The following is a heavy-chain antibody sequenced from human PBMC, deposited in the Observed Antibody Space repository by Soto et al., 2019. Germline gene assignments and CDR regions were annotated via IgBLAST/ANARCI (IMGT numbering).Heavy chain of an antibody. CDR2: ISAYNGNT. CDR1: GYTFTSYG. D-gene: IGHD3-3*01. CDR3: ARDVRYYDFWSGYPYCYYGMDV. Sequence: GASVKVSCKASGYTFTSYGISWVRQAPGQGLEWMGWISAYNGNTNYAQKLQGRVTMTTDTSTSTAYVELRSLRSDDTAVYYCARDVRYYDFWSGYPYCYYGMDVWGQGTTVTVSS. J-gene: IGHJ6*02. V-gene: IGHV1-18*04.